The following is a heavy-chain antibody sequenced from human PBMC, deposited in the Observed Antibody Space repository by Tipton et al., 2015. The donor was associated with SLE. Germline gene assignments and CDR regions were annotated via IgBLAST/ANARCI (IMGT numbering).Heavy chain of an antibody. CDR1: GGSIRSHY. CDR3: ARVREQWLVRGYFDY. J-gene: IGHJ4*02. V-gene: IGHV4-59*11. D-gene: IGHD6-19*01. CDR2: IYYSGST. Sequence: TLSLTCSVSGGSIRSHYWSWIRQPPGKGLEWIGYIYYSGSTNYNPSLKSRVTISVDTSKNQFSLKLSSVTAADTAVYYCARVREQWLVRGYFDYWGRGTLVTVSS.